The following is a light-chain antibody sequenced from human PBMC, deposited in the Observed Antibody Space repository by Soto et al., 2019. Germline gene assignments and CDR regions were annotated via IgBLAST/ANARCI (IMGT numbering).Light chain of an antibody. Sequence: QSALTQPASMSGSPGQLITISCTGASSDVGDYNYVSWYQQQPGKAPKLMIYDVSNRPSGVSNRFSGSKSGNTASLTISGLQAEDEADYYCSSYATSATLVVFGGGTQLTVL. CDR1: SSDVGDYNY. J-gene: IGLJ2*01. CDR2: DVS. V-gene: IGLV2-14*01. CDR3: SSYATSATLVV.